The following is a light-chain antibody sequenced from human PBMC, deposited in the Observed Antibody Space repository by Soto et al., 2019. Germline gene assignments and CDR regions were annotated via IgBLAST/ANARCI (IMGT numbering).Light chain of an antibody. V-gene: IGKV3-11*01. CDR3: QQRSNWPPAT. Sequence: EIVLTQSPATLSLSPGERATLSCRASQSVNSYLAWYQQKPGQAPRLLIYDASNRATGIPARFSGSGSGTDFTLTISSLEPEDFVVYYCQQRSNWPPATFGQGTKLEIK. CDR1: QSVNSY. J-gene: IGKJ2*01. CDR2: DAS.